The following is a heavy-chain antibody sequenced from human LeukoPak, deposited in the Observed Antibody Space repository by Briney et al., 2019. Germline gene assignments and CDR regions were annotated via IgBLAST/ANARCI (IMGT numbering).Heavy chain of an antibody. Sequence: PGGSLRLSCAASGFTFNSYSMNWVRQAPGKGLEWVSSISSGSSYIFYADSVKGRFTISRDNAKNSLYLRMNSLRAEDTAVYYCARQVGVDDAFDIWGQGTMVTISS. D-gene: IGHD1-26*01. J-gene: IGHJ3*02. CDR2: ISSGSSYI. V-gene: IGHV3-21*01. CDR1: GFTFNSYS. CDR3: ARQVGVDDAFDI.